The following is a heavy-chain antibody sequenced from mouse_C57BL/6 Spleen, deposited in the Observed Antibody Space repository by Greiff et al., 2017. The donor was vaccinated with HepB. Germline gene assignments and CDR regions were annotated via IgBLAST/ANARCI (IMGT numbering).Heavy chain of an antibody. CDR1: GYAFSSSW. V-gene: IGHV1-82*01. CDR2: IYPGDGDT. CDR3: AREGIGYFDY. D-gene: IGHD2-14*01. Sequence: VQLQQSGPELVKPGASVKISCKASGYAFSSSWMNWVKQRPGKGLEWIGRIYPGDGDTNYNGKFKGKATLTADKSSSTAYMQLSSLTSEDSAVYFCAREGIGYFDYWGQSTTLTVSS. J-gene: IGHJ2*01.